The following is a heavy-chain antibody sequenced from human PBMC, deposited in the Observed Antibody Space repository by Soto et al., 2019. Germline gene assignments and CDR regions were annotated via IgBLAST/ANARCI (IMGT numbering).Heavy chain of an antibody. D-gene: IGHD6-19*01. J-gene: IGHJ6*02. CDR2: ISTDNGNT. Sequence: ASVKVSCKASGYTFTNSGISWVRQAPGQGLEWMGWISTDNGNTNYAQHLQGRVSMTTDTSTDTAYMELSSLRSEDTAVYYCATGIESGWLPSMDVWGQGTTVTVSS. CDR1: GYTFTNSG. V-gene: IGHV1-18*01. CDR3: ATGIESGWLPSMDV.